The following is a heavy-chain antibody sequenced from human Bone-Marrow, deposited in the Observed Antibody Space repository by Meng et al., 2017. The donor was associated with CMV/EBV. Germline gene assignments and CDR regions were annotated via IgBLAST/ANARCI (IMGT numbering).Heavy chain of an antibody. V-gene: IGHV3-7*01. CDR2: IKQDGSEK. D-gene: IGHD2-2*02. CDR3: AREGYCSSTSCYKEYYYGMDV. CDR1: GFTFSSYW. J-gene: IGHJ6*02. Sequence: GGSLRLSCAASGFTFSSYWMSWVRQAPGKGLEWVANIKQDGSEKYYVDSVKGRFTISRDNAKNSLYLQMNSLRAEDTAVYYCAREGYCSSTSCYKEYYYGMDVWGQGNTVNLAS.